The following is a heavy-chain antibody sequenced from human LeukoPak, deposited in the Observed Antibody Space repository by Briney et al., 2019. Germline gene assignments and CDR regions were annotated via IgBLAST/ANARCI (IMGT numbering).Heavy chain of an antibody. J-gene: IGHJ4*02. D-gene: IGHD2-15*01. CDR2: MNPNSGNT. CDR1: GYTFTSYD. Sequence: GASVKVSCKASGYTFTSYDINWVRQATGQGLEWMGWMNPNSGNTGYAQKFQGRVTMTRNTSISTAYMEVSSLRSEDTAVYYCARADYCSGGSCYSGNFDYWGQGTLVTVS. CDR3: ARADYCSGGSCYSGNFDY. V-gene: IGHV1-8*01.